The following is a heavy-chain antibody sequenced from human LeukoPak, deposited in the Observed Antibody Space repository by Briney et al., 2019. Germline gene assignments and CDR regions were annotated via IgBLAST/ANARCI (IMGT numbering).Heavy chain of an antibody. J-gene: IGHJ4*02. CDR3: AKVAARYYYDSSGAVFDY. D-gene: IGHD3-22*01. V-gene: IGHV3-7*03. CDR1: GFTFSSYW. CDR2: IKKDGSEK. Sequence: GGSLRLSCAASGFTFSSYWMNWVRQAPGKGLEWVAKIKKDGSEKYYVDSVKGRFTISRDNAKNSLYLQMNSLGAEDTALYYCAKVAARYYYDSSGAVFDYWGQGTLVTVSS.